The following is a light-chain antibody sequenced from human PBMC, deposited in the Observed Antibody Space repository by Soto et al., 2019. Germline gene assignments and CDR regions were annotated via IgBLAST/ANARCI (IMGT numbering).Light chain of an antibody. CDR3: QQTSAFPRT. CDR2: GAS. Sequence: EIVLTQSPGTLSLSPGERATLSCRASQSVSSSYLAWYQQKPGQPPRLLIYGASSRATGIPDRFSGSGSGTDFTLTISSLQPEDFATYYCQQTSAFPRTFGQGTKVDIK. CDR1: QSVSSSY. V-gene: IGKV3-20*01. J-gene: IGKJ1*01.